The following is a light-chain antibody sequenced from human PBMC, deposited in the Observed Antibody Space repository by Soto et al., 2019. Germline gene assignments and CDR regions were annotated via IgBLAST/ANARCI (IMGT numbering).Light chain of an antibody. CDR2: GAS. CDR1: QSVSSN. CDR3: QQDNNWPPET. V-gene: IGKV3-15*01. J-gene: IGKJ1*01. Sequence: EIVMTQSPATLSVSPGERATLSCRASQSVSSNLAWYQQKPGQAPRLLIYGASTRATGIPARFSGSGSGTEVTLTLSSLQSEDFAVYYCQQDNNWPPETFGQGTKVEIK.